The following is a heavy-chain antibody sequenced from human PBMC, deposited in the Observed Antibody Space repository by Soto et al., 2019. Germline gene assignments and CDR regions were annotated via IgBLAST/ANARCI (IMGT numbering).Heavy chain of an antibody. CDR2: MYHSGST. D-gene: IGHD2-2*01. J-gene: IGHJ4*02. V-gene: IGHV4-30-2*01. CDR1: GGSISSGGYS. CDR3: ARVPEY. Sequence: SETLSLTCTVSGGSISSGGYSWSWIRQPPGKGLEWIGYMYHSGSTYYNPSLKSRVTISIDRSKSQFSLKLSSVTAADTAVYSCARVPEYWGQGILVTVS.